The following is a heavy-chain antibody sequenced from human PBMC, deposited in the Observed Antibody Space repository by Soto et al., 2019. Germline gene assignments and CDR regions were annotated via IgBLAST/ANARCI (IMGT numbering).Heavy chain of an antibody. Sequence: GASVKVSCKASGYTFTNYGISWVRQAPGQGLEWMGWISAYNGNTDYAQKFQGRVTMSTDISATTAYMELRSLRVDDTAVYYCATRPPAETYLGVFDNWGQGTLVTVSS. J-gene: IGHJ4*02. V-gene: IGHV1-18*01. D-gene: IGHD3-10*01. CDR1: GYTFTNYG. CDR2: ISAYNGNT. CDR3: ATRPPAETYLGVFDN.